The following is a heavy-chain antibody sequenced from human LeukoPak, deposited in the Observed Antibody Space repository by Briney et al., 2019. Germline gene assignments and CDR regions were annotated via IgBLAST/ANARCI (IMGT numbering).Heavy chain of an antibody. CDR3: ARVGDYTLHYFDY. D-gene: IGHD4-17*01. Sequence: GGSLRLSCVASGFSLSSYAMTWVRQAPGKGLEWVSSISSSSSYIYYADSVKGRFTISRDNAKNSLYLQMNSLRAEDTAVYYCARVGDYTLHYFDYWGQGTLVTVSS. V-gene: IGHV3-21*01. CDR2: ISSSSSYI. CDR1: GFSLSSYA. J-gene: IGHJ4*02.